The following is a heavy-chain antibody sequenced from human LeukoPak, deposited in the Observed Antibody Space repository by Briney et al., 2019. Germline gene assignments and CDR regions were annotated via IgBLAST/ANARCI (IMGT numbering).Heavy chain of an antibody. CDR2: IIPIFGTA. CDR3: ASEEASNPFDY. Sequence: GASVKVSCKASGGTFSSYAISWVRQAPGQGLEWTGGIIPIFGTANYAQKFQGRVTITADESTSTAYMELSSLRSEDTAVYYCASEEASNPFDYWGQGTLVTVSS. V-gene: IGHV1-69*13. D-gene: IGHD4-11*01. J-gene: IGHJ4*02. CDR1: GGTFSSYA.